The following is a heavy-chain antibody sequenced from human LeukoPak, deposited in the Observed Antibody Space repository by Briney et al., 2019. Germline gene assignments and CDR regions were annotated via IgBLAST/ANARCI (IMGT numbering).Heavy chain of an antibody. CDR1: GFSISSHF. J-gene: IGHJ4*02. D-gene: IGHD3-16*01. Sequence: GGSLRLSCAASGFSISSHFMTRVRQAPGKGLEWVSVIYTGGITHYADSVAGRFTISRDNSKNTLYLQMNSLRVEDTAVYYCARDQVTSGGGLDYWGQGTLVTVSS. CDR3: ARDQVTSGGGLDY. V-gene: IGHV3-53*01. CDR2: IYTGGIT.